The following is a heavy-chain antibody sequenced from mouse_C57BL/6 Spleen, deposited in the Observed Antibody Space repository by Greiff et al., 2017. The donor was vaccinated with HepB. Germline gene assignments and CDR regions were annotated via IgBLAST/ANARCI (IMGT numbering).Heavy chain of an antibody. CDR1: GFTFSDYG. CDR3: ARMDDGYLYYYAMDY. D-gene: IGHD2-3*01. Sequence: DVQLVESGGGLVKPGGSLKLSCAASGFTFSDYGMHWVRQAPEKGLEWVAYISSGSSTIYYADTVKGRFTISRDNAKNTLFLQMTSLRSEDTAMYYCARMDDGYLYYYAMDYWGQGTSVTVSS. J-gene: IGHJ4*01. CDR2: ISSGSSTI. V-gene: IGHV5-17*01.